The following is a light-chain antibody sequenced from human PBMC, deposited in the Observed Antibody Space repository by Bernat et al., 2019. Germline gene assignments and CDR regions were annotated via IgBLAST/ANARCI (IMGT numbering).Light chain of an antibody. V-gene: IGLV2-8*01. CDR1: SSDVGGYEY. J-gene: IGLJ3*02. CDR2: EVS. Sequence: QSALTQPPSASGSPGQSVTISCTGTSSDVGGYEYVSWYQQHPGKAPKLMIHEVSKRPSGVPDRFSGSKSGNTASLTVSGLQAEDEADYYCAAWDNSLNGYWVFGGGTKLTV. CDR3: AAWDNSLNGYWV.